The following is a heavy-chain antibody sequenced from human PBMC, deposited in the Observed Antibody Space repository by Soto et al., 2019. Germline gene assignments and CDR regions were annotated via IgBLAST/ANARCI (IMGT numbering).Heavy chain of an antibody. D-gene: IGHD6-13*01. CDR1: GGSISSYY. CDR2: IYYSGST. V-gene: IGHV4-59*01. Sequence: QVWLQESNPGLVKPSETLSLTCTVSGGSISSYYWSWIRQSPGKGLEWIGYIYYSGSTNYNPSLKSRVTISVDTSKKQLSLKLSSVTAADSAVYYCARAIAAAGISRPGWFDPWGQGTLVTVSS. CDR3: ARAIAAAGISRPGWFDP. J-gene: IGHJ5*02.